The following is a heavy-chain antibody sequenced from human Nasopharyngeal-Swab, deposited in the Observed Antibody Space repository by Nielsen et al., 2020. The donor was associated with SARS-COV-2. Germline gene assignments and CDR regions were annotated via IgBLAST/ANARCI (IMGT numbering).Heavy chain of an antibody. J-gene: IGHJ4*02. V-gene: IGHV3-11*05. CDR2: ISGSNTYT. CDR1: GFTFSDYY. CDR3: ARGGGDYLPIDS. Sequence: GWSLRLSCAASGFTFSDYYVSWIRPAPGKGLEWLSYISGSNTYTNYADSVKGRFTVSRDNAKNSLFLEMNSLRAEDKAVYYCARGGGDYLPIDSWGQGTLVTVSS. D-gene: IGHD4-17*01.